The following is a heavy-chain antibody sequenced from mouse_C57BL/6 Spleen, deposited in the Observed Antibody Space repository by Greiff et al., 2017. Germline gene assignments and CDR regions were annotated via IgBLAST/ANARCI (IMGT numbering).Heavy chain of an antibody. CDR3: ARYDYAMDY. CDR1: GFTFTDYY. J-gene: IGHJ4*01. CDR2: ISNKANGYTT. V-gene: IGHV7-3*01. Sequence: EVKLVESGGGLVQPGGSLSLSCAASGFTFTDYYMSWVRQPPGQALEWFGFISNKANGYTTEYSSSMKGRFNISRDNSQSMLYRRMNARRAEDSATYYCARYDYAMDYWGQGTSVTVSS.